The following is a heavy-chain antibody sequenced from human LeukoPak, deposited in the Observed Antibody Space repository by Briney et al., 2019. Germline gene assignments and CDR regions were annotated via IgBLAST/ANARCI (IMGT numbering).Heavy chain of an antibody. V-gene: IGHV3-48*03. J-gene: IGHJ4*02. Sequence: PGGSLRLSCSASGFSLRKYEMNWVRQAPGKGLEWISYMSSESTAIYYSGSVEGRFTMSRDNAKNSVHLQMTSLRADDTALYFCAREPAGLFFDANGYLDLWGQGALVTVSS. CDR3: AREPAGLFFDANGYLDL. CDR2: MSSESTAI. D-gene: IGHD3/OR15-3a*01. CDR1: GFSLRKYE.